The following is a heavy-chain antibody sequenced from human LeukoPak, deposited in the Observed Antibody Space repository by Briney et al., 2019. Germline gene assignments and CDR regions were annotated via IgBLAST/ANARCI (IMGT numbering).Heavy chain of an antibody. CDR2: ISGSGGST. D-gene: IGHD3-9*01. Sequence: GGSLRLSCAASGCTFSSYAMSWVRQAPGKGLEGVGAISGSGGSTYYADSVKGRFTISGDNSKKTLYMQMNSLRAEDTALYYCAKDGYYDIFTGYYTPSAYNCYFDLWGRGTLVTVSS. V-gene: IGHV3-23*01. J-gene: IGHJ2*01. CDR1: GCTFSSYA. CDR3: AKDGYYDIFTGYYTPSAYNCYFDL.